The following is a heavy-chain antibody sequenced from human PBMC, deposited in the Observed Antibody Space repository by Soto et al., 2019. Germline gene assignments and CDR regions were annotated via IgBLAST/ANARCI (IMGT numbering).Heavy chain of an antibody. D-gene: IGHD5-12*01. CDR1: GGSISSGGYY. CDR3: ARVGGYYYCYHGMDV. Sequence: SETLSLTCTVSGGSISSGGYYWSWIRQHPGKVLEWIGYIYYSGSTYYNPSLKSRVTISVDTSKNKFSLKLRSVTAAATAVYYFARVGGYYYCYHGMDVWGEGTTVTVST. V-gene: IGHV4-31*03. J-gene: IGHJ6*04. CDR2: IYYSGST.